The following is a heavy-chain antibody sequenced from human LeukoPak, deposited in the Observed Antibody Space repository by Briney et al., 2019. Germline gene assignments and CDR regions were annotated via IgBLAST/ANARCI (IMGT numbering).Heavy chain of an antibody. CDR2: ISSSATTI. V-gene: IGHV3-11*04. D-gene: IGHD4-17*01. Sequence: PGGSLRLSCAASGFTFGDYFMTWVRQAPGKGLEWLSYISSSATTISYADSVKGRFTISRDNAKNTLYLQMNSLRAEDTAVYYCATIPRAVTTSHYFDYWGQGTLVTVSS. CDR3: ATIPRAVTTSHYFDY. CDR1: GFTFGDYF. J-gene: IGHJ4*02.